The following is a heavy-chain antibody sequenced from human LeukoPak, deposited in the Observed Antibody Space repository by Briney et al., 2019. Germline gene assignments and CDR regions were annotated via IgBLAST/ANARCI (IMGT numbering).Heavy chain of an antibody. CDR1: GFTFSTYG. CDR3: AKDKSSWYETTYYYYMDV. V-gene: IGHV3-30*02. CDR2: IRYDGSNK. D-gene: IGHD6-13*01. Sequence: GGSLRLSCAASGFTFSTYGMHWVRQAPGKGLEWVAFIRYDGSNKYYVDSVKGRFTISRDNSRNTLYLQMNSLRAEDTAVYYCAKDKSSWYETTYYYYMDVWGKGTTVTVSS. J-gene: IGHJ6*03.